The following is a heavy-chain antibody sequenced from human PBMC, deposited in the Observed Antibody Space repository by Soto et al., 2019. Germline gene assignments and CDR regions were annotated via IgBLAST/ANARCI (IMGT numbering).Heavy chain of an antibody. Sequence: GGSLRLSCAASGFTFSSYGMHWVRQAPGKGLEWVAVISYDGSNKYYADSVKGRFTISRDNSKNTLYLQMNSLRAEDTAVYYCAKDRRREYYDSSGYSWGQGTLVTVSS. CDR1: GFTFSSYG. CDR3: AKDRRREYYDSSGYS. J-gene: IGHJ4*02. D-gene: IGHD3-22*01. CDR2: ISYDGSNK. V-gene: IGHV3-30*18.